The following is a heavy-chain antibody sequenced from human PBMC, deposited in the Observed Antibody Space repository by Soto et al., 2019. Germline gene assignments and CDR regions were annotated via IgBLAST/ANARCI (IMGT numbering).Heavy chain of an antibody. Sequence: GGSVRLTCAASGCPFSSYSMSWVRQAPGKGLEWVSAISGSGGSTYYADSVKGRFTISRDNSKNTLYLQMNSLRAEDTAVYYCAKGVSLWFGVPDAFDIWGQGTMVTVSS. V-gene: IGHV3-23*01. CDR2: ISGSGGST. J-gene: IGHJ3*02. CDR1: GCPFSSYS. D-gene: IGHD3-10*01. CDR3: AKGVSLWFGVPDAFDI.